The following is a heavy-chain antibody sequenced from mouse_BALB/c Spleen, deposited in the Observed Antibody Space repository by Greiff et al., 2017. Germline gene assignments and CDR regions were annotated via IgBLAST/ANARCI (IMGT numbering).Heavy chain of an antibody. J-gene: IGHJ3*01. CDR2: INPSTGYT. Sequence: VQLQQSGAELAKPGASVKMSCKASGYTFTSYWMHWVKQRPGQGLEWIGYINPSTGYTEYNQKFKDKATLTADKSSSTAYMQLSSLTSEDSAVYYCARKGDYERAWFAYWGQGTLVTVSA. CDR1: GYTFTSYW. V-gene: IGHV1-7*01. CDR3: ARKGDYERAWFAY. D-gene: IGHD2-4*01.